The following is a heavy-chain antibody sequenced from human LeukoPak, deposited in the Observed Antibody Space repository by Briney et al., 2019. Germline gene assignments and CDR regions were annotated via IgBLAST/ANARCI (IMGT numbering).Heavy chain of an antibody. V-gene: IGHV4-39*07. J-gene: IGHJ5*02. CDR1: GGSISSSSFY. CDR2: IYYSGST. CDR3: ARGRVLNWFDP. D-gene: IGHD2-8*01. Sequence: PSETLSLTCTVSGGSISSSSFYWGWIRQPPGKGLEWVGSIYYSGSTHYNPSLQSRVTISLDTSKNQFSLKLSSVTAADTAVYYCARGRVLNWFDPWGQGTLVTVSS.